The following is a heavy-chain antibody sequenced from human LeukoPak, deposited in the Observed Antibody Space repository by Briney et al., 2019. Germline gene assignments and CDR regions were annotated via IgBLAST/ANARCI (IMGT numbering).Heavy chain of an antibody. CDR3: ARQEAVTPRRTHYYAMDV. CDR1: GDSISSSSYY. V-gene: IGHV4-39*01. D-gene: IGHD4-17*01. J-gene: IGHJ6*02. CDR2: IYYTGYT. Sequence: PSETLSLTCTVSGDSISSSSYYWGWIRQPPGTGLEWIGSIYYTGYTYDNPSLRSRITMSVDTPKNQFSLQLSSVTAADTAVYYCARQEAVTPRRTHYYAMDVWGPGTTVTVSS.